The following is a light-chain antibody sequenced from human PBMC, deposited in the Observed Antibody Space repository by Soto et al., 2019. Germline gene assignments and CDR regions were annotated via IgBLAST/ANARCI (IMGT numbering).Light chain of an antibody. Sequence: EIVLTQSPGTLSLSPGERATLSCRASQSVSSIYLGWYQQKPGQAPRLLIYGASSRATGIPDRFSGSGSGTDFTLTISRLEPADFAVYYCQQYVDSTGWTFGQGTKVEIK. CDR1: QSVSSIY. J-gene: IGKJ1*01. CDR3: QQYVDSTGWT. V-gene: IGKV3-20*01. CDR2: GAS.